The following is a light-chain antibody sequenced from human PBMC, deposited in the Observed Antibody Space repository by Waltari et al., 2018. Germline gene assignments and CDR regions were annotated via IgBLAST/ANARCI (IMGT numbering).Light chain of an antibody. CDR3: MIWDSSAWV. CDR2: YRSDSDK. CDR1: SGIDVGTYR. J-gene: IGLJ3*02. V-gene: IGLV5-45*03. Sequence: QAVLTQPSSLSASPGASASLTCTLRSGIDVGTYRIYWYQQKPGSPPHYLLRYRSDSDKQQGSGVPSRFSGSKDASANAGILLISGLQSDDEADYYCMIWDSSAWVFG.